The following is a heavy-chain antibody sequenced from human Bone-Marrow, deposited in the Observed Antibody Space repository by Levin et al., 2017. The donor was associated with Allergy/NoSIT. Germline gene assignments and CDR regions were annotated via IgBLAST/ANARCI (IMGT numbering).Heavy chain of an antibody. D-gene: IGHD1-26*01. CDR3: ARGGYSGSYYGYYYGMDV. V-gene: IGHV3-21*01. CDR1: GFTFSSYS. Sequence: GGSLRLSCAASGFTFSSYSMNWVRQVPGKGLEWVSSISSSSRTYIYYADSVKGRFTISRDNAKNSLYLQINSLRGGDTAVYYCARGGYSGSYYGYYYGMDVWGQGTTVTVSS. J-gene: IGHJ6*02. CDR2: ISSSSRTYI.